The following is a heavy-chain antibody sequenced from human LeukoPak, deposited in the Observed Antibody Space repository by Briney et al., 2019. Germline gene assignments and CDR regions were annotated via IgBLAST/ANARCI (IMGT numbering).Heavy chain of an antibody. Sequence: SETLSLTCTVSGGSISSYYWSWIRQPAGKGLEWIGRIYSSGSTNYNPSLKSRVTMSVDTSKNQFSQKLRSVTAADTAVYYCAREVRSSGYSLDYWGQGTLVTVSS. J-gene: IGHJ4*02. V-gene: IGHV4-4*07. CDR1: GGSISSYY. CDR3: AREVRSSGYSLDY. D-gene: IGHD3-22*01. CDR2: IYSSGST.